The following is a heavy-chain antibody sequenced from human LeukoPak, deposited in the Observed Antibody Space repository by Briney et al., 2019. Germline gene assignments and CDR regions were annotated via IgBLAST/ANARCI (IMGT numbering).Heavy chain of an antibody. CDR3: ARFIAAPYYFDY. CDR2: ISSSRSYI. V-gene: IGHV3-21*01. J-gene: IGHJ4*02. D-gene: IGHD6-13*01. CDR1: GFTFSTYN. Sequence: GGSLRLSCAASGFTFSTYNMNWVRQAPGKGLEWVSFISSSRSYIYYADSVKGRFTISRDNAKNSLYLQMNSLRAEDTAVYYCARFIAAPYYFDYWGRGTLVTVSS.